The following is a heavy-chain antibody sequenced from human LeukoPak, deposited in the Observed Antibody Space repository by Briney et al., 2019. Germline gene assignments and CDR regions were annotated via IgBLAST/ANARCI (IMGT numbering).Heavy chain of an antibody. CDR3: GSGSHPRALLYQRYKWFQP. CDR2: INHSGST. V-gene: IGHV4-34*01. D-gene: IGHD2-2*01. Sequence: SETLSLTCAVYGGSFSGYYWSWIRQPPGKGLEWIGEINHSGSTTYNPSLKSRVTISVDQAKKQSSLKLSSVTAADTPVFFCGSGSHPRALLYQRYKWFQPWGQRIIVTVSS. CDR1: GGSFSGYY. J-gene: IGHJ5*02.